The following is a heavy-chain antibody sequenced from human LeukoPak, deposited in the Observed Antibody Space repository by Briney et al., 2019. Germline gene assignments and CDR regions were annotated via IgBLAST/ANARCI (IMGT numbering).Heavy chain of an antibody. CDR3: AKGTLLLWFGEGPSYFDY. Sequence: GGSLRLSCAVSGLTFSRYAMSWVRQAPGKGLEWVSAISESGSGTYYADSVKGRFTISRDNSKNTLYLQMNSLRAEDTAVYYCAKGTLLLWFGEGPSYFDYWGQGTLVTVSS. CDR1: GLTFSRYA. D-gene: IGHD3-10*01. CDR2: ISESGSGT. V-gene: IGHV3-23*01. J-gene: IGHJ4*02.